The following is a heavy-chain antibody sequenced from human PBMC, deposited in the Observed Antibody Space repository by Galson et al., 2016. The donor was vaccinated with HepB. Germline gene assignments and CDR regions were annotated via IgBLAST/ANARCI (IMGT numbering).Heavy chain of an antibody. CDR2: INTHSGGT. J-gene: IGHJ6*02. CDR1: GYLLIDYY. Sequence: SVKVSCKASGYLLIDYYIHWVRQAPGQALEWMGWINTHSGGTRYEQKFQARVTVTRDTSINNAYVELNMLTYDDTAVDYCARESRSNGRRTQSMDVWGQGATVTVSS. CDR3: ARESRSNGRRTQSMDV. D-gene: IGHD3-16*02. V-gene: IGHV1-2*02.